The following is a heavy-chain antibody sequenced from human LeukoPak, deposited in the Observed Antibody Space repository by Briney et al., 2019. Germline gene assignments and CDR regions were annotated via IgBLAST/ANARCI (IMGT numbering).Heavy chain of an antibody. CDR2: IKYDGSDK. J-gene: IGHJ4*02. V-gene: IGHV3-7*01. CDR3: AREATTVITGYFDY. Sequence: PGGSLRLSCAASGFTFSSYCMTWVRQAPGKGLEWVANIKYDGSDKYFVDSVKGRFTISRDNAKNSLYLQMNSLRAEDTAVYYCAREATTVITGYFDYWGQGTLVTVSS. CDR1: GFTFSSYC. D-gene: IGHD4-17*01.